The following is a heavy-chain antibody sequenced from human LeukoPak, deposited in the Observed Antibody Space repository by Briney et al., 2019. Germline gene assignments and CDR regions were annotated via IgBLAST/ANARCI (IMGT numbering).Heavy chain of an antibody. CDR2: IKQDGSEE. CDR1: GFTISSYW. CDR3: ARRYFDY. Sequence: PGGSLKLSCVASGFTISSYWMHWVRQAPGKGLEWVANIKQDGSEEYYVDSVEGRFTISRDNAKNSLYLQMNSLRAEDTAVYYCARRYFDYWGQGILVTVSS. V-gene: IGHV3-7*03. J-gene: IGHJ4*02.